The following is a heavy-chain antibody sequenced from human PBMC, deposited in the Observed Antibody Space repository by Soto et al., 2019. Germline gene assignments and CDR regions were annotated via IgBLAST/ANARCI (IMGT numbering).Heavy chain of an antibody. CDR2: IYSGGST. Sequence: EVQLVESGGGLIQPGGSLRLSCSASGFTVCSDYKSWVRQAPGKGLEWVSVIYSGGSTYYADSVKGRFTISRDNSKNTLYLQMNSLRAVDTAVYYCARGRAWLAPVDYWGQGTLVTVSS. CDR1: GFTVCSDY. CDR3: ARGRAWLAPVDY. J-gene: IGHJ4*02. D-gene: IGHD6-19*01. V-gene: IGHV3-53*01.